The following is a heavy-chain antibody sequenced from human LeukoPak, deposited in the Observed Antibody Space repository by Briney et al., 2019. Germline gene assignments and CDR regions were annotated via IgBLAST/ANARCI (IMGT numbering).Heavy chain of an antibody. D-gene: IGHD3-22*01. V-gene: IGHV3-7*01. Sequence: SLRLSCAASGFTFSSYWMSWVRQAPGKGLEWVANIKQDESEIYYVGSAKGRFTISRDNAKSSLYLQMNSLRAEDTAMYYCVRVDNSGYLDFWGQGTLVTVSS. CDR1: GFTFSSYW. CDR3: VRVDNSGYLDF. CDR2: IKQDESEI. J-gene: IGHJ4*02.